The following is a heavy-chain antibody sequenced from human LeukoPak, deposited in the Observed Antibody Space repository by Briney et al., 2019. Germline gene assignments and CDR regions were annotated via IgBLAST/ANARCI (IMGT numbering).Heavy chain of an antibody. CDR2: IIPSGGST. Sequence: ASVKVSCKASGYTFTTYYMHWVRQAPGQGLEWMGIIIPSGGSTSYAQKFQGRVTMTRDTSTSTVYMELSSLRSEDTAVYYCARVTSPYYYYMDVWGKGTTVTVSS. J-gene: IGHJ6*03. CDR3: ARVTSPYYYYMDV. V-gene: IGHV1-46*01. CDR1: GYTFTTYY.